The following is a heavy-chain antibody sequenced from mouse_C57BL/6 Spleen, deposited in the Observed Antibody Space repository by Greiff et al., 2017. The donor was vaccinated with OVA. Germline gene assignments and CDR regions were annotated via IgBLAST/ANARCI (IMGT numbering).Heavy chain of an antibody. V-gene: IGHV1-52*01. J-gene: IGHJ4*01. CDR2: IDPSDSET. D-gene: IGHD1-1*01. CDR1: GYTFTSYW. Sequence: VQLQQPGAELVRPGSSVKLSCKASGYTFTSYWMHWVKQRPIQGLEWIGNIDPSDSETHYNQKFKDKATLTVDKSSSTAHMQLSSLTSEDSAVYYCARWYYGSSYSYYAMDYWGQGTSVTVSS. CDR3: ARWYYGSSYSYYAMDY.